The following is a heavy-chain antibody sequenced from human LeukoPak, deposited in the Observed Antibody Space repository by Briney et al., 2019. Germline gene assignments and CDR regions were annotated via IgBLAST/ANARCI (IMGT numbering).Heavy chain of an antibody. CDR3: ARDRRPITIFGVASNYMDV. D-gene: IGHD3-3*01. CDR1: GFTFSSYA. J-gene: IGHJ6*03. Sequence: GGSLRLSCAASGFTFSSYAMHWVRQAPGKGLEWVAVISYDGSNKYYADSVKGRFTISRDNSKNTLYLQMNSLRAEDTAVYYCARDRRPITIFGVASNYMDVWGKGTTVTVSS. CDR2: ISYDGSNK. V-gene: IGHV3-30-3*01.